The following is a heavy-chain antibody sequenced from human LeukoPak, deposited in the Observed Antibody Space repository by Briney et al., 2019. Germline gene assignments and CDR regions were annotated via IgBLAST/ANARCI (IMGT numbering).Heavy chain of an antibody. J-gene: IGHJ4*02. CDR1: GFTFDDYA. CDR3: ARGKEPVAGSLSHFDY. CDR2: ISWNSGSI. D-gene: IGHD6-19*01. Sequence: GGSLRLSCAASGFTFDDYAMHWVRQAPGKGLEWVSGISWNSGSIGYADSVKGRFTISRDNAKNSLYLQMNSLRAEDTAVYYCARGKEPVAGSLSHFDYWGQGTLVTVSS. V-gene: IGHV3-9*01.